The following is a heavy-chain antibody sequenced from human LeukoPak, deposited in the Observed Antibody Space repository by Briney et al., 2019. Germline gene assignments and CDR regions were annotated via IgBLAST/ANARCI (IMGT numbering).Heavy chain of an antibody. V-gene: IGHV3-21*01. Sequence: GSLRLSCAASGFTFSSYSMNWVRQAPGKWLEWVSSISSSSSYIYYADSVKGRFTISRDNAKNSLYLQMNSLRAEDTAVYYCARDKSPNLNHFWSGYYTPDAFDIWGQGTMVTVSS. CDR2: ISSSSSYI. D-gene: IGHD3-3*02. J-gene: IGHJ3*02. CDR1: GFTFSSYS. CDR3: ARDKSPNLNHFWSGYYTPDAFDI.